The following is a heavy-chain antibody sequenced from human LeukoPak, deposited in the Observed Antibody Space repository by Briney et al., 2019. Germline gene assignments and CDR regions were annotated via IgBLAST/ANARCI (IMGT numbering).Heavy chain of an antibody. V-gene: IGHV4-39*07. CDR3: ARGGYDFWNSWFDP. D-gene: IGHD3-3*01. Sequence: SSETLSLTCTVSGGSISSGGYYWSWIRQPPGKGLEWIGEINHSGSTNYNPSLKSRVTISVDTSKNQFSLKLSSVTAADTAVYYCARGGYDFWNSWFDPWGQGTLVTVSS. CDR1: GGSISSGGYY. J-gene: IGHJ5*02. CDR2: INHSGST.